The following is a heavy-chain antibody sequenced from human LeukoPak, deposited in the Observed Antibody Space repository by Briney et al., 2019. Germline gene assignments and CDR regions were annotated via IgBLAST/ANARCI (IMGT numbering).Heavy chain of an antibody. CDR2: ISGSGGST. D-gene: IGHD3-3*01. V-gene: IGHV3-23*01. Sequence: GGSLRLSCAASGFTFSSYAMSWVRQAPGKGLEWVSAISGSGGSTYYADSVKGRFTISRDNSKNTLHLQMNSLRAEDTAVYYCAKDSPAPITIFGVVITPDAFDIWGQGTMVTVSS. J-gene: IGHJ3*02. CDR1: GFTFSSYA. CDR3: AKDSPAPITIFGVVITPDAFDI.